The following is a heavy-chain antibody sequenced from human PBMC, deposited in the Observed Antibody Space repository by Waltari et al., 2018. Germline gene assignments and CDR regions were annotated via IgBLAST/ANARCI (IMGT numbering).Heavy chain of an antibody. CDR2: ISAYNGNT. V-gene: IGHV1-18*01. J-gene: IGHJ6*02. D-gene: IGHD3-22*01. CDR1: GYTFTSYG. CDR3: ARDLRAHYYDAYGRDV. Sequence: QVQLVQSGAEVKKPGASVKVSCKASGYTFTSYGISWVRQAPGQGLEWMGWISAYNGNTNYAQKIQSRVTRTPDTSTSTAYMELRSLRSDDTAVYYCARDLRAHYYDAYGRDVWGQGTTVTVSS.